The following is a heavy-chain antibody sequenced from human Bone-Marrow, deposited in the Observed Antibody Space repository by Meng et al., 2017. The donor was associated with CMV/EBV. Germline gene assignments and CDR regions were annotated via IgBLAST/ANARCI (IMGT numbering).Heavy chain of an antibody. CDR2: ISSSSSYI. D-gene: IGHD2-2*01. V-gene: IGHV3-21*01. J-gene: IGHJ6*01. CDR3: AREEGILVVVPAEGYYYGMDV. CDR1: GFTFSSYS. Sequence: GGSLRLSCAASGFTFSSYSMNWVRQAPGKGLEWVSSISSSSSYIYYADSVKGRFTISRDNAKNSLYLQMNSLRAEDTAVYYCAREEGILVVVPAEGYYYGMDVWGQGTTVTGS.